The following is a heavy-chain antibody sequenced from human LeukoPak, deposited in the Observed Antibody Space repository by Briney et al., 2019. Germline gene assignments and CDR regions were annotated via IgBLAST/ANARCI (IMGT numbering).Heavy chain of an antibody. V-gene: IGHV1-18*01. J-gene: IGHJ3*02. CDR3: ARVRGVLLWFGESGPDAFDI. CDR1: GYTFTSYG. D-gene: IGHD3-10*01. CDR2: ISAYNGNT. Sequence: ASVKVSCKASGYTFTSYGISWVRQAPGQGLEWMGWISAYNGNTNYAQKLQGRVTMTTDTSTSTAYMGLRSLRSDDTAVYYCARVRGVLLWFGESGPDAFDIWGQGTMVTVSS.